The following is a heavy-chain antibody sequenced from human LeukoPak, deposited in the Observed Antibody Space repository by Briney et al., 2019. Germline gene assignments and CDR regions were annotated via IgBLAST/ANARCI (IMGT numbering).Heavy chain of an antibody. CDR1: GGSISSYY. CDR2: IYYSGST. J-gene: IGHJ4*02. Sequence: PSETLSLTCTVSGGSISSYYWSWIRQPPGKGLEWIGYIYYSGSTNYNPSLKSRVTISVDTSKNQFSLKLSSVTAADTAVYYCARGLVATSDYWGQGTLVTVSS. D-gene: IGHD5-12*01. V-gene: IGHV4-59*12. CDR3: ARGLVATSDY.